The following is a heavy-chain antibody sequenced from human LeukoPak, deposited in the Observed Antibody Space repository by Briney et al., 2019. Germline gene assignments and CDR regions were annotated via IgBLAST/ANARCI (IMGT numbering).Heavy chain of an antibody. Sequence: GESLKISCTGSGYSFTSYWIGWVRQMPGKGLEWMGIIYPGDSDTRYSPSFQGQVTISADKSISTAYLQWSSLKASDTAMYYCATQADDSSAYHYFDYWGQGTLVTVSS. J-gene: IGHJ4*02. CDR3: ATQADDSSAYHYFDY. D-gene: IGHD3-22*01. CDR1: GYSFTSYW. CDR2: IYPGDSDT. V-gene: IGHV5-51*01.